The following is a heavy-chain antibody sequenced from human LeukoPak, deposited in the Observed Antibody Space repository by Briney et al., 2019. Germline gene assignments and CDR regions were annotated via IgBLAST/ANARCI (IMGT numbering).Heavy chain of an antibody. D-gene: IGHD3-16*01. V-gene: IGHV4-34*01. CDR3: ACSGIYVWGSANAFDI. Sequence: SETLSLTCAVYGGSFSGYYWSWIRQPPGKGLEWIGEINHSGSTNYNPSLKSRVTISVDTSKNQFSLKLSSVTAADTAVYYCACSGIYVWGSANAFDIWGQGTMVTVSS. J-gene: IGHJ3*02. CDR1: GGSFSGYY. CDR2: INHSGST.